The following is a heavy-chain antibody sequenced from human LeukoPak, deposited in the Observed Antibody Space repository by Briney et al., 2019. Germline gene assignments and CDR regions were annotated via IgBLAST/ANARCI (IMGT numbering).Heavy chain of an antibody. CDR3: ARDPSCSGGTCRDGYFDY. CDR1: EFTFSSYW. CDR2: IKLDGSEK. V-gene: IGHV3-7*01. D-gene: IGHD2-15*01. J-gene: IGHJ4*02. Sequence: PGGSLRLSCAASEFTFSSYWMSWFRQAPGKGLEWVANIKLDGSEKYYMDSVKGRFTISRDNAKNSLYLQMHSLRAEDTAVYYCARDPSCSGGTCRDGYFDYWGQGILVTVSS.